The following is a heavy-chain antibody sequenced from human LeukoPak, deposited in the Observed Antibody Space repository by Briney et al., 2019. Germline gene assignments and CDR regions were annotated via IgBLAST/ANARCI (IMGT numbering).Heavy chain of an antibody. J-gene: IGHJ3*02. CDR2: VYISGNT. CDR3: AKMATIGAFDI. D-gene: IGHD5-24*01. V-gene: IGHV4-59*11. CDR1: GGSIRSHY. Sequence: SSETLSLTCTVSGGSIRSHYWSWIRQPPGKGLEWIGYVYISGNTNYNPSLNGRVTMSVDMSKNQLSLRLTSVTAADAAVYYCAKMATIGAFDIWGQGTMVTVSS.